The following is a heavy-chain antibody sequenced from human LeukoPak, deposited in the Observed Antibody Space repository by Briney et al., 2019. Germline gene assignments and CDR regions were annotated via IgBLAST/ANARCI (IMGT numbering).Heavy chain of an antibody. CDR3: ARAQGSYYHYYMGV. J-gene: IGHJ6*03. D-gene: IGHD1-26*01. CDR1: RGTFSSYA. V-gene: IGHV1-2*02. Sequence: ASVKVSCKASRGTFSSYAISWVRQAPGQGLEWMGWINPNSGGTNYAQKFQGRVTMTRDTSISTAYMELSRLRSDDTAVYYCARAQGSYYHYYMGVWGKGTTVIVSS. CDR2: INPNSGGT.